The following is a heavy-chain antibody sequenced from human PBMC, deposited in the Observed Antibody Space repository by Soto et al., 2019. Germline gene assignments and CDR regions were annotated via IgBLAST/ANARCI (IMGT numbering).Heavy chain of an antibody. CDR3: ASQRPTVTTFDY. CDR1: GWSFSDYY. V-gene: IGHV4-34*01. J-gene: IGHJ4*02. D-gene: IGHD4-17*01. CDR2: INHSGST. Sequence: SETLSLTCAVYGWSFSDYYWSWIRQPPGKGLEWIGEINHSGSTNYNPSLKSRVSISVDTSKNQFSLRLSSVTAADTAIYYCASQRPTVTTFDYWGQATPVTVSS.